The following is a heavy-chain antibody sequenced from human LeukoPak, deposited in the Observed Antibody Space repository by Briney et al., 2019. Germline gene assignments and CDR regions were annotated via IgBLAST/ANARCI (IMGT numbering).Heavy chain of an antibody. CDR2: ISYDGSNK. D-gene: IGHD3-10*01. J-gene: IGHJ4*02. Sequence: GRSLRLSCAASGFTFSSYAMHWVRQAPGKGLEWVAVISYDGSNKYYADSVKGRFTISRDNSKNTLYLQMNSLRAEDTAVYYCATETRGFDYWGQGTLVTVSS. CDR3: ATETRGFDY. V-gene: IGHV3-30-3*01. CDR1: GFTFSSYA.